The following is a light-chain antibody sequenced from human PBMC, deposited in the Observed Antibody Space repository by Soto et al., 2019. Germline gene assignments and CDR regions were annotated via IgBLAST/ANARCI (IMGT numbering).Light chain of an antibody. CDR2: KAS. Sequence: DIPMTQSPSTLSASVGDRVTITCRASKSISSWLAWYQQKPGKAPKLLIYKASSLESGVPSRFSGSGSGTEFTLTISSLQPDDFAIYYCQQYNSYPWTFGQGTKVEIK. J-gene: IGKJ1*01. CDR3: QQYNSYPWT. V-gene: IGKV1-5*03. CDR1: KSISSW.